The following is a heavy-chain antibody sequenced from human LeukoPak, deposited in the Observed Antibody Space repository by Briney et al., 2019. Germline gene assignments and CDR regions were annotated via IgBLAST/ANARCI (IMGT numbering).Heavy chain of an antibody. CDR1: GGSIPTYY. CDR2: VYDSGIT. CDR3: ARRVAVKPMYCCDY. Sequence: PSETLPLTCTGSGGSIPTYYRTGLRQPPGKALEWIGFVYDSGITKYNPSLESRVTISLDASKNKYSLKLGSVTAADTAVYYCARRVAVKPMYCCDYWGQGTLVTVSS. D-gene: IGHD2-15*01. V-gene: IGHV4-59*08. J-gene: IGHJ4*02.